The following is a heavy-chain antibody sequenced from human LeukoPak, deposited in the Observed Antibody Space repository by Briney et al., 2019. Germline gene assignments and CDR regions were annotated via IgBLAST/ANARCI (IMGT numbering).Heavy chain of an antibody. D-gene: IGHD5/OR15-5a*01. CDR2: ISYDGSNK. CDR1: GFTFSTYN. V-gene: IGHV3-30*18. J-gene: IGHJ3*02. CDR3: AKGLSRARGDAFDI. Sequence: GGSLRLSCAASGFTFSTYNMHWVRQAPGKGLEWVAVISYDGSNKYYADSVKGRFTISRDNSKNTLYLQMNSLRAEDTAVYYCAKGLSRARGDAFDIWGHGTMVTVSS.